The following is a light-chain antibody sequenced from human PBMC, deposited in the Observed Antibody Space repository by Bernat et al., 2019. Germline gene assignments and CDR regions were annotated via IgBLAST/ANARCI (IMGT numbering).Light chain of an antibody. Sequence: DIQMTQSPSSLSASVGDRVTITCRATQDISKYLTWYQHRPGQAPKSLIYGASTLYSGVPSKFSGSGSGTDFTLTISSLQPEDFATYYCQQYNSYPRGLTFGGGTKVEIK. CDR2: GAS. CDR1: QDISKY. J-gene: IGKJ4*01. V-gene: IGKV1-16*02. CDR3: QQYNSYPRGLT.